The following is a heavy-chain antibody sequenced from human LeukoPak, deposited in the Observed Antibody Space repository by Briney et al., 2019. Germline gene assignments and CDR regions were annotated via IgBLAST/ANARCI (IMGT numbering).Heavy chain of an antibody. CDR3: AKDYGSGSYGTYYYYYMDV. J-gene: IGHJ6*03. V-gene: IGHV3-30*02. CDR2: IRYDGSNK. D-gene: IGHD3-10*01. Sequence: GGSLRLSCAASGFTFSSYGMHWVRQAPGKGLEWVAFIRYDGSNKYYADSVKGRFTISRDNSKNTLYLQMNSLRAEDTAVFYCAKDYGSGSYGTYYYYYMDVWGKGTTVTISS. CDR1: GFTFSSYG.